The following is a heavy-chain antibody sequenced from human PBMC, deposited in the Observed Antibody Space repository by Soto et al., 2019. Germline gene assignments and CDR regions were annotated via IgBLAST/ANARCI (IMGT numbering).Heavy chain of an antibody. CDR2: VDPNGGGS. V-gene: IGHV1-2*04. CDR3: ATRGDYGDFEVFDF. D-gene: IGHD4-17*01. Sequence: ASVKVSCKTSGYSFTDYKLHWVRQAPGQGLEWMGWVDPNGGGSNSAQKFQGSVTMTWDTSITTAYLDLTRLTTNDTATYFCATRGDYGDFEVFDFRGQGPLVTVS. CDR1: GYSFTDYK. J-gene: IGHJ4*02.